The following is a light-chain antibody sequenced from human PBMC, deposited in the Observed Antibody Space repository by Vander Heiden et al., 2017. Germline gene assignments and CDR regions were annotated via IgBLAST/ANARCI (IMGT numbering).Light chain of an antibody. Sequence: DIQLTQSPSSLSASVGDRVNITCRASQTISNYLNWYQQIPGKAPQLLIHAASTLQSGVPSRFSGSGSGTDFTLAISRLQPEDFAIYYCEQSYGDPTFGQGTKVEIK. CDR2: AAS. V-gene: IGKV1-39*01. CDR3: EQSYGDPT. J-gene: IGKJ1*01. CDR1: QTISNY.